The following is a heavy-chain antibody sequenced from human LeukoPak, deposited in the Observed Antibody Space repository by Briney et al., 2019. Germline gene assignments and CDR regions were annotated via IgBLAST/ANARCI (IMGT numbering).Heavy chain of an antibody. CDR1: GYRFSNYD. J-gene: IGHJ4*02. Sequence: ASVKVFCKASGYRFSNYDVMWVRQAPGQGLEWMGWINPNSGGTNYAQKFQGRVTFTRDTSTSTAYMELSRLRSDDPAFYFCARGYDSSAYKLPIDSWGQGTLVSVSS. V-gene: IGHV1-2*02. D-gene: IGHD3-22*01. CDR3: ARGYDSSAYKLPIDS. CDR2: INPNSGGT.